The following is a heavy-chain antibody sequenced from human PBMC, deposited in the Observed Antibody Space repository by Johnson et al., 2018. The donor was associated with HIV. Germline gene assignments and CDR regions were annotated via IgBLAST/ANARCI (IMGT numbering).Heavy chain of an antibody. V-gene: IGHV3-7*05. CDR1: GFTFSSYG. CDR3: ARKGDAFDF. J-gene: IGHJ3*01. Sequence: VQLVESGGGVVQPGRSLRLSCAASGFTFSSYGMTWVRQAPGKGLQWVATITLDGSDKSYLGSVKGRFTISRDNARNSLHLQMNSLRAEDTAVYYCARKGDAFDFWGQGTKVTVSS. CDR2: ITLDGSDK.